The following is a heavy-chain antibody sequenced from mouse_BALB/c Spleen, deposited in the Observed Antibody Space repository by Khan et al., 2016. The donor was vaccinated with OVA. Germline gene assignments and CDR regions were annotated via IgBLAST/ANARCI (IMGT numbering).Heavy chain of an antibody. D-gene: IGHD1-1*01. V-gene: IGHV3-2*02. CDR3: ARKNYYGYAMDY. CDR2: ISYGGIT. J-gene: IGHJ4*01. CDR1: GYSITSDYA. Sequence: EVQLVESGPGLVKPSQSLSLTCTVTGYSITSDYAWDWIRQFPGNKLEWMGYISYGGITSYNPSLKSRISITRDTSKNQFFLQLNSETTEDTATYYCARKNYYGYAMDYWGQGTSDTDSS.